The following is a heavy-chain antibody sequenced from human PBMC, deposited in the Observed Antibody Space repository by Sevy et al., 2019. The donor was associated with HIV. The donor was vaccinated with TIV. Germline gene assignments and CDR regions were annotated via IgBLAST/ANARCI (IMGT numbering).Heavy chain of an antibody. D-gene: IGHD3-22*01. J-gene: IGHJ4*02. Sequence: ASVKVSCKASGGTFSSYAISWVRQAPGQGLEWMGRIIPIFGTANYAQKFQGRVTITADESTSTAYMELSSLRSEDTAVYYCARGNYYYDSSGYYPYYFDYWGQGTLVTVSS. CDR2: IIPIFGTA. CDR1: GGTFSSYA. V-gene: IGHV1-69*13. CDR3: ARGNYYYDSSGYYPYYFDY.